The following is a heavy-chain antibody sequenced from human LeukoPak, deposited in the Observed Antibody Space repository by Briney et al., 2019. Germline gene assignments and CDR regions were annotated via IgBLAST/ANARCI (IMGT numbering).Heavy chain of an antibody. CDR1: GGTFSSYA. Sequence: SVKVSCKASGGTFSSYAISWVRQAPGQGLEWMGRIIPIFGTANYAQKFQGRVTITTDESTSTAYMELSSLRSEDTAVYYCARDGTVTTTVWFDPWGQGTLVTVSS. V-gene: IGHV1-69*05. J-gene: IGHJ5*02. CDR3: ARDGTVTTTVWFDP. D-gene: IGHD4-11*01. CDR2: IIPIFGTA.